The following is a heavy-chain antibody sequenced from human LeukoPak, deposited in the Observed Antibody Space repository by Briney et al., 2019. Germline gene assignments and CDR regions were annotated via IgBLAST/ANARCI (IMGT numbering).Heavy chain of an antibody. V-gene: IGHV3-48*01. J-gene: IGHJ4*02. D-gene: IGHD2-8*01. CDR2: ISSSSSTI. CDR1: GFTFSSYS. Sequence: PGGSLRLSCAASGFTFSSYSMNWVRQAPGKGLEWVSYISSSSSTIYYADSVKGRFTIPRDNAKNSLYLQMNSLRAEDTAVYYCAIGLYASDYWGQGTLVTVSS. CDR3: AIGLYASDY.